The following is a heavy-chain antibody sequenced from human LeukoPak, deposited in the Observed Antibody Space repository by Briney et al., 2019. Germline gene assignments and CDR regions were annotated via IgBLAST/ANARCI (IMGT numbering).Heavy chain of an antibody. J-gene: IGHJ6*02. CDR2: ISAYNGNT. V-gene: IGHV1-18*01. CDR1: GGTFSSYA. Sequence: DSVKVSCKASGGTFSSYATSWVRQAPGQGLEWMGWISAYNGNTNYAQKFQGTVTMTTDTSTSTAYMELRSLRSDDTAVYYCARDYCGRGCHLGGDGMDVWGQGTTVTVSS. D-gene: IGHD2-15*01. CDR3: ARDYCGRGCHLGGDGMDV.